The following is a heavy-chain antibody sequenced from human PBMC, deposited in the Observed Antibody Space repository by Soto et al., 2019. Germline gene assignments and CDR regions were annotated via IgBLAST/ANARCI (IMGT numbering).Heavy chain of an antibody. CDR1: GGYISSSSYF. J-gene: IGHJ4*02. CDR2: MYYSGTT. D-gene: IGHD3-22*01. V-gene: IGHV4-39*07. CDR3: AKEADISGYHPDY. Sequence: SETLSLTCTVSGGYISSSSYFWGWISQPPGKGLEWIGSMYYSGTTYYNPSLKSRVTISVDTSKNTLYLQVNSLRAEDTAVYYCAKEADISGYHPDYWGQGTQVTVSS.